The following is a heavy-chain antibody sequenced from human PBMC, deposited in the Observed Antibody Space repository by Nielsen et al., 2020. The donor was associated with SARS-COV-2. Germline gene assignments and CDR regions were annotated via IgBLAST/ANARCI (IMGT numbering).Heavy chain of an antibody. CDR2: IWYDGSNK. D-gene: IGHD2-2*01. J-gene: IGHJ4*02. Sequence: GGSLRLSCAASGFTFSSYGMHWVRQAPGKGLEWVAVIWYDGSNKYYADSVKGRFTISRDNSKNTLYLQMNSLRAEDTAVYYCARDSGYCSSTSCPIDYWGQGTLVTVSS. CDR1: GFTFSSYG. CDR3: ARDSGYCSSTSCPIDY. V-gene: IGHV3-33*01.